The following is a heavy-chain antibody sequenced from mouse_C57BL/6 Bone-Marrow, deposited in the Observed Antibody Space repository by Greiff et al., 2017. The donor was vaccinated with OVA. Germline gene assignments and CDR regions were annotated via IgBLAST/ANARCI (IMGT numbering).Heavy chain of an antibody. J-gene: IGHJ4*01. CDR1: GFSFNTYA. D-gene: IGHD2-4*01. Sequence: GGGLVQPKGSLKLSCAASGFSFNTYAMNWVRQAPGKGLEWVARIRSKSNNYAAYYADSVKDRFTISRDDSESMLYLQMNNLKTEDTAMYYCVRHHYDYDEGGHYYAMDYWGQGTSVTVSS. V-gene: IGHV10-1*01. CDR2: IRSKSNNYAA. CDR3: VRHHYDYDEGGHYYAMDY.